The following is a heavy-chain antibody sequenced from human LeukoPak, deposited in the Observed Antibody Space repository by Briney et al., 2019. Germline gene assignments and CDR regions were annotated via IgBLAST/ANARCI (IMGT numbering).Heavy chain of an antibody. CDR3: ANGYNYGYGRPY. D-gene: IGHD5-18*01. Sequence: GGSLRLSCAVSGFSFSSYSMHWVRQAPGKGLEWVSYISTSGRTINYADSVKGRFTVSRDNAKGSLFLQMNSLRVGDTAVYYCANGYNYGYGRPYWGQGTRVTVST. V-gene: IGHV3-48*01. J-gene: IGHJ4*02. CDR2: ISTSGRTI. CDR1: GFSFSSYS.